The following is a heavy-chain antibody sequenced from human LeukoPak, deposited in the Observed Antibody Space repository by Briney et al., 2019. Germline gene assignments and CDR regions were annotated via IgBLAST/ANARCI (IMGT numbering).Heavy chain of an antibody. J-gene: IGHJ6*03. CDR3: ARGGGAAADYSYYYMDV. CDR1: GGTFSSYA. Sequence: ASVKVSCKASGGTFSSYAISWVRQAPGQGLEWMGRIIPIFGTANYAQKFQGRVTITTDESTSTAYMELRSLRSDDTAVYYCARGGGAAADYSYYYMDVWGKGTTVTVSS. D-gene: IGHD6-13*01. V-gene: IGHV1-69*05. CDR2: IIPIFGTA.